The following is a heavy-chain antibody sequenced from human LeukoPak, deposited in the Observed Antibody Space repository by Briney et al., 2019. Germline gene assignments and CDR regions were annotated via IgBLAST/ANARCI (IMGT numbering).Heavy chain of an antibody. J-gene: IGHJ4*02. CDR2: FYTSGHT. CDR1: GGSINSGSYY. CDR3: ASSSNVGASFGY. Sequence: PSETLSLTCTVSGGSINSGSYYWTWIRQPAGKGLEWMGHFYTSGHTSYNPSLKSRVTISVDTSKNQFSLKLSSVTAADTAVYYCASSSNVGASFGYWGQGTLVTVSS. D-gene: IGHD1-26*01. V-gene: IGHV4-61*09.